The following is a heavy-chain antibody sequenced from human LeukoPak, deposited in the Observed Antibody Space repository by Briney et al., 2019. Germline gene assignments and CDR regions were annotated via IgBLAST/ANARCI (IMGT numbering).Heavy chain of an antibody. J-gene: IGHJ4*02. V-gene: IGHV4-59*01. D-gene: IGHD1-1*01. CDR3: ARDSGPGVLFY. Sequence: SETLSLTCTVSGXSISSYYGSWIRQPPGKGLEWIGYIYYSGSTNYNPSLKSRVTISLDTSKNRFSLKLSSVTAADTAVYYCARDSGPGVLFYWGQGTLVTVSS. CDR2: IYYSGST. CDR1: GXSISSYY.